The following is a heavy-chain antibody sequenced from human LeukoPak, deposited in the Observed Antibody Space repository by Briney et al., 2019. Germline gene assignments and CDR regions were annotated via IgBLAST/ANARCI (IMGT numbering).Heavy chain of an antibody. CDR1: GFTSGSSG. CDR3: ATEADCSGTSCLALDR. Sequence: RGSMTLSSADSGFTSGSSGMRWVRQPPDKGMEWVARISYDVIETNYADSVEGRFSISRDTSKNTVYLQMNSLRTEDTAVYYCATEADCSGTSCLALDRWGQGTLVIVSS. J-gene: IGHJ5*02. D-gene: IGHD2-2*01. V-gene: IGHV3-30*03. CDR2: ISYDVIET.